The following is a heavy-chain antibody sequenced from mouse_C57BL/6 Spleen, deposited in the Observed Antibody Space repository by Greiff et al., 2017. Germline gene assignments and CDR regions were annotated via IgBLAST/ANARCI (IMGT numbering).Heavy chain of an antibody. D-gene: IGHD2-1*01. CDR2: IYPSDSET. J-gene: IGHJ2*01. Sequence: VQLQQPGAELVRPGSSVKLSCKASGYTFTSYWMDWVKQRPGQGLEWIGNIYPSDSETHYNQKFKDKATLTVDKSSSTAYMQLSSLTSEDSAVYYCARIEDYGNSEDYFDYWGQGTTLTVSS. CDR3: ARIEDYGNSEDYFDY. CDR1: GYTFTSYW. V-gene: IGHV1-61*01.